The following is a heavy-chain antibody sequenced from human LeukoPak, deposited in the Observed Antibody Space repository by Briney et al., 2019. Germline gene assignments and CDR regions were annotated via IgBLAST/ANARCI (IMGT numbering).Heavy chain of an antibody. D-gene: IGHD6-19*01. Sequence: GGSLRLSCAASGFTFDDYAMHWVRQAPGKGLEWVSSISSSSSYIYYADSVKGRFTISRDNAKNSLYLQMNSLRAEDTAVYYCARGRQVPDYWGQGTLVTVSS. CDR2: ISSSSSYI. CDR1: GFTFDDYA. CDR3: ARGRQVPDY. J-gene: IGHJ4*02. V-gene: IGHV3-21*01.